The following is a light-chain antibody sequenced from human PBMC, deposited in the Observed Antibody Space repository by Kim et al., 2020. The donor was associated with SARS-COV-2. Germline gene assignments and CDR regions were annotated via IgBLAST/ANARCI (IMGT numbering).Light chain of an antibody. CDR2: QDS. J-gene: IGLJ3*02. CDR1: KLGDKY. CDR3: QAWDSSTAV. V-gene: IGLV3-1*01. Sequence: GAPGTTASITCCGDKLGDKYACWYQQKPGQSPVLVIYQDSKRPSGIPERFSGSNSGNTATLTISGTQAMDEADYYCQAWDSSTAVFGGGTQLTVL.